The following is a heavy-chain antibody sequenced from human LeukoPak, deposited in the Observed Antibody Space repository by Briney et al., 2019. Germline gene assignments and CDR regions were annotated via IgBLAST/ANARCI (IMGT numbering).Heavy chain of an antibody. Sequence: SETLSLTCTVSGGSISSYYWSWIRQPPGKGLEWIGYIYYSGSTNYNPSLTSRVTISVDTSKNQFSLKLSSVTAADTAVYYCARDRPLWFGELSSSPMYYFDYWGQGTLVTVSS. CDR2: IYYSGST. CDR1: GGSISSYY. J-gene: IGHJ4*02. D-gene: IGHD3-10*01. CDR3: ARDRPLWFGELSSSPMYYFDY. V-gene: IGHV4-59*01.